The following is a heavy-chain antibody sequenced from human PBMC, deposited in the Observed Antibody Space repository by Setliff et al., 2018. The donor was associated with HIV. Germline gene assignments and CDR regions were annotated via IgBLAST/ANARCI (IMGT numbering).Heavy chain of an antibody. Sequence: GASVKVSCKASGYTFTSYYMHWVRQAPGQGLEWMGVINTSGGSAGYAEKFRGRVTMTRDTSTNTVYMDLRNLRSEDTAVYYCARNQGDSSGWYAGDFWGHGTLVTVSS. V-gene: IGHV1-46*01. CDR1: GYTFTSYY. D-gene: IGHD6-19*01. CDR2: INTSGGSA. CDR3: ARNQGDSSGWYAGDF. J-gene: IGHJ4*01.